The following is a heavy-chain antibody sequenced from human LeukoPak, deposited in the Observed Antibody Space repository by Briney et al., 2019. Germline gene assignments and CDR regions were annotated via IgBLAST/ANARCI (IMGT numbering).Heavy chain of an antibody. Sequence: PGGSLRLSCSASGLTFSNYAMHWVRQAPGKGLEFVSVISDNGGSTKYADSVKGRFTISRDNSKNTLYLQMSSLRADDTAVYYCVKDYLSGSYFDYWGQGTLVTVSS. V-gene: IGHV3-64D*06. CDR3: VKDYLSGSYFDY. J-gene: IGHJ4*02. D-gene: IGHD1-26*01. CDR2: ISDNGGST. CDR1: GLTFSNYA.